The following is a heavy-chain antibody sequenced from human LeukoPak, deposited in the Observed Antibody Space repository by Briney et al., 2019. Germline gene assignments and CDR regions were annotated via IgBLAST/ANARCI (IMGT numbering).Heavy chain of an antibody. Sequence: PSETLSLTCSVSGGSISGYYWSWLRQPPGKGLEWLGYIHYSGATNYNPSLKSRVIMSADTSKNQFSLKLSSVTAADTAVYHCARYFCSSTTCYHFDYWGQGTLVTVSS. D-gene: IGHD2-2*01. CDR1: GGSISGYY. CDR3: ARYFCSSTTCYHFDY. V-gene: IGHV4-59*01. CDR2: IHYSGAT. J-gene: IGHJ4*02.